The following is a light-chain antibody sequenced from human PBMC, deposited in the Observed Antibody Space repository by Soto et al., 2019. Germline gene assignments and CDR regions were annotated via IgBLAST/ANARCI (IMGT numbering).Light chain of an antibody. CDR2: DNN. CDR3: GTWDSSLSADV. V-gene: IGLV1-51*01. CDR1: SSNIGNNY. Sequence: QSVLTQPPSVSAAPGQMVTISCSGSSSNIGNNYVSWYSQVPGTAPKLLIYDNNKRPSGIPDRISGSKSGTSATLGITGLQTGDEADYYCGTWDSSLSADVFGGGTKLTVL. J-gene: IGLJ2*01.